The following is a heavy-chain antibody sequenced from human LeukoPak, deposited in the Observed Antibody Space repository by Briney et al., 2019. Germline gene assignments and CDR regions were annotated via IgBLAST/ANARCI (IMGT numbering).Heavy chain of an antibody. Sequence: PSETLSLTCAVYGGSFSGYYWSWIRQPPGKGLEWIGEINHSGSTNYNPSLKSRVTISVDTSKNQFSLKLSSVTAADTAVYYCARGPYCSSTSCHPIYYYFDYWDQGTLVTVSS. CDR3: ARGPYCSSTSCHPIYYYFDY. J-gene: IGHJ4*02. CDR2: INHSGST. D-gene: IGHD2-2*01. CDR1: GGSFSGYY. V-gene: IGHV4-34*01.